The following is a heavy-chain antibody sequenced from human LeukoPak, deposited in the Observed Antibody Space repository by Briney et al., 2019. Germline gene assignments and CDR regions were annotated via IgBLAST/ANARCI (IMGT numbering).Heavy chain of an antibody. CDR3: AARIQLWLRDY. CDR2: ISGSGGST. J-gene: IGHJ4*02. CDR1: GLTFSSYA. V-gene: IGHV3-23*01. Sequence: GGSLTLSCAASGLTFSSYAMSWVRQAPGKGLEWVSGISGSGGSTYYADSVKGLFTISRDNSKNTLYLQMNSLTAEDTAEYYCAARIQLWLRDYWGQGTLVTVSS. D-gene: IGHD5-18*01.